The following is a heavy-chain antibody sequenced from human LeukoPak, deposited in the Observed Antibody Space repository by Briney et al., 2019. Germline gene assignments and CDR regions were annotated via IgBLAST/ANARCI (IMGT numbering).Heavy chain of an antibody. CDR1: GFTFSSYA. J-gene: IGHJ4*02. D-gene: IGHD6-19*01. Sequence: GGSLRLSCAASGFTFSSYAMHWVRQAPGKGLEWAAVISYDGSNKYYADSVKGRFTISRDNSKNTLYLQMNSLRAEDTAVYYCARVTLHRGSGWLRPFDYWGQGTLVTVSS. CDR3: ARVTLHRGSGWLRPFDY. CDR2: ISYDGSNK. V-gene: IGHV3-30*04.